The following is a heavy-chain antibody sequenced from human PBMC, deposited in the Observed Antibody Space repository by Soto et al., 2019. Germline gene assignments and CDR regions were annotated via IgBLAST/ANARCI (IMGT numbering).Heavy chain of an antibody. CDR1: GFTFANYA. V-gene: IGHV3-23*01. CDR3: AKDLVVLSARFES. Sequence: GGSLRLSCTVSGFTFANYAMAWVRQAPGKGLEWVSGISASGVRTYYAGSAKGRFTISRDNSNNTLYLQMTSLRAEDTAVYYCAKDLVVLSARFESWGQGALVTVS. D-gene: IGHD2-15*01. J-gene: IGHJ4*02. CDR2: ISASGVRT.